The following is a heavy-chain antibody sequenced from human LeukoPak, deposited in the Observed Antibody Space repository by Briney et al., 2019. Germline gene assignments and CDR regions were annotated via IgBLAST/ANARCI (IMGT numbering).Heavy chain of an antibody. V-gene: IGHV3-9*01. CDR3: AKDRRLRAYYDFGMDV. CDR2: ISWNSGNI. CDR1: GFTFDDYA. J-gene: IGHJ6*02. Sequence: GRSLRLSCAASGFTFDDYAMHWVRQAPGKGLEWVSRISWNSGNIGYADSVKGRCTISRDNAKNSLYLQMNSLRAEDTALYYCAKDRRLRAYYDFGMDVWGQGTTVTVSS. D-gene: IGHD4-17*01.